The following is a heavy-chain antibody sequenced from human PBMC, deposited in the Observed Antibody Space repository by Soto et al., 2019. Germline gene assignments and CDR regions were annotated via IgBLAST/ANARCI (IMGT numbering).Heavy chain of an antibody. Sequence: QVQLQESGPGLVKPSETLSLTCTVSGGSVSSGSYYWSWIRQPPGKGLEWIGYIYYRGSTNYNPSLKSRVTISVHTSKDQFSLKLSAVTAADTAVYYCARDLAYYGGLDYYYYGMDVWGQGTTVTVSS. CDR1: GGSVSSGSYY. V-gene: IGHV4-61*01. CDR2: IYYRGST. D-gene: IGHD1-26*01. J-gene: IGHJ6*02. CDR3: ARDLAYYGGLDYYYYGMDV.